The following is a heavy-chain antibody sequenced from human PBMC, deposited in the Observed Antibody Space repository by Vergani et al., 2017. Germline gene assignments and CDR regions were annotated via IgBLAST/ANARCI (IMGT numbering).Heavy chain of an antibody. Sequence: QVQLQESGPGLVKPSQTLSLTCTVSGGSISSYYWSWIRQPPGNGLEWIGYMYYSGSTNYNPSLNSRVTISVDTSKNQFSLKLSSVTAADTAVYYCARFSQWLGKEYYDYGMDVWGQGTTVTVSS. CDR1: GGSISSYY. CDR3: ARFSQWLGKEYYDYGMDV. V-gene: IGHV4-59*01. D-gene: IGHD6-19*01. CDR2: MYYSGST. J-gene: IGHJ6*02.